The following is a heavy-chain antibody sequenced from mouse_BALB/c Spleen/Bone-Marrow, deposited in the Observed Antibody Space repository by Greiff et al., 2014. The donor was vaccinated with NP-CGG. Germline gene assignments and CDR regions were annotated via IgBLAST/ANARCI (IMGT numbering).Heavy chain of an antibody. D-gene: IGHD4-1*01. CDR2: ISSGGSYT. CDR3: ASKTGTGYWYFDV. V-gene: IGHV5-9-4*01. CDR1: GFTFSSYA. Sequence: EVQVVESGGGLVKPGGSLKLSCAASGFTFSSYAMSWVRQSPEKRLEWVAEISSGGSYTYYPDTVTGRFTISRDNAENTLYLEMSSLRSEDTAMYYCASKTGTGYWYFDVWGAGTTVTVSS. J-gene: IGHJ1*01.